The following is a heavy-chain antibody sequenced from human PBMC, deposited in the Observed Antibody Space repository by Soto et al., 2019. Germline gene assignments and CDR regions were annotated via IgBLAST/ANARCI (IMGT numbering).Heavy chain of an antibody. V-gene: IGHV3-30-3*01. CDR1: GFTFSSYA. D-gene: IGHD3-9*01. CDR3: ARDRYFDWFDENDY. J-gene: IGHJ4*02. CDR2: ISYDGSNK. Sequence: PGGSLRLSCAASGFTFSSYAMHWVRQAPGKGLEWVAVISYDGSNKYYADSVKGRFTISRDNAKNTLYLQMNSLRAEDTAVYYCARDRYFDWFDENDYWGQGTLVTVSS.